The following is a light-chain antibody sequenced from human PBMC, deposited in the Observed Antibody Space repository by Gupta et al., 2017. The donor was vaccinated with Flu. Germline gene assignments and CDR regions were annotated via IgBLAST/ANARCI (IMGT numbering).Light chain of an antibody. Sequence: QSALPQPPSASGSPCQSVPLSCTGTSSDVGAYDYVSWYQQHTAKAPKLMIYAVTKRPSGVPDRFSGSKFAKTASLTVSGLQADDEADYYCSAYGGGDILIFGGGTKLTVL. CDR1: SSDVGAYDY. J-gene: IGLJ2*01. V-gene: IGLV2-8*01. CDR2: AVT. CDR3: SAYGGGDILI.